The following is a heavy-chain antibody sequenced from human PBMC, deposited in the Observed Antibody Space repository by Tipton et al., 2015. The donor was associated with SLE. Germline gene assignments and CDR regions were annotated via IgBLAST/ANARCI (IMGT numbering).Heavy chain of an antibody. J-gene: IGHJ6*03. D-gene: IGHD5-12*01. CDR1: GGSISSDDYY. CDR2: ISYSGSP. CDR3: ARVGVGGYGYCISHMDV. Sequence: LSCTVSGGSISSDDYYWTWIRQHPGKGLEWIGHISYSGSPYYNPSLRSRVTISVDTSKNHFSLKLSSVTAAATAGCYCARVGVGGYGYCISHMDVCGIVTTVAVSS. V-gene: IGHV4-31*03.